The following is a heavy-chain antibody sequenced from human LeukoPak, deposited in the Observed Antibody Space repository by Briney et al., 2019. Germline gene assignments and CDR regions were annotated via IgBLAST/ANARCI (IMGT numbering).Heavy chain of an antibody. CDR3: ARLYYYGSGSYYTSDY. Sequence: PSETLSLTCTVSGGSISSYYWSWIRQPPGKGLEWIGYIYYSGSTNYNPSLKSRVTISVDTSKNQFSLKLSSVTAADTAVYYCARLYYYGSGSYYTSDYWGQGTLVTVSS. J-gene: IGHJ4*02. CDR1: GGSISSYY. D-gene: IGHD3-10*01. V-gene: IGHV4-59*12. CDR2: IYYSGST.